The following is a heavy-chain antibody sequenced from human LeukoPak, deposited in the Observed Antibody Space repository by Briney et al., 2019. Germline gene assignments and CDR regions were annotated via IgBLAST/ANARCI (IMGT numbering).Heavy chain of an antibody. J-gene: IGHJ4*02. V-gene: IGHV1-58*01. Sequence: SVKVSCKASGFTFTSSAVQWVRQARGQRLEWIGWIVVGSGNTNYAQKSQERVTITRDMSTSTAYMELSSLRSEDTAVYYCAASPDYYDSSGYSYYFDYWGQGTLVTVSS. CDR1: GFTFTSSA. CDR2: IVVGSGNT. D-gene: IGHD3-22*01. CDR3: AASPDYYDSSGYSYYFDY.